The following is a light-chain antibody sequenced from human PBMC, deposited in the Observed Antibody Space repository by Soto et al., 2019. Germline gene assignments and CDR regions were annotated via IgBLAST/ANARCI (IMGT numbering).Light chain of an antibody. CDR1: QSITNY. Sequence: DIQMTQSPSSLSASVGDRVTITCRASQSITNYLTWYQQKPGKAHKXLIYAASSLQSGVPSRFSGSASGTAVTITISSLKPDDCETYYGQQYDNYPLTFGGGTKVDIK. V-gene: IGKV1-39*01. J-gene: IGKJ4*01. CDR3: QQYDNYPLT. CDR2: AAS.